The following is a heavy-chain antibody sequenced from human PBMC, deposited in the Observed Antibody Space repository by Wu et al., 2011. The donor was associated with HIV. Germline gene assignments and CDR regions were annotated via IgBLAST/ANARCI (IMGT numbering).Heavy chain of an antibody. Sequence: QVQLVQSGPEVKKPGSSVKVSCKASGGPLSSYAFSWVRQAPGQGLEWLGRIIPIFDTPNYAQKFQGRVTITTDESTSTAYMELSSLRSEDTAIYYCARSPFVSTMGYFDYWGQGTLVTVSS. CDR2: IIPIFDTP. CDR1: GGPLSSYA. D-gene: IGHD5/OR15-5a*01. CDR3: ARSPFVSTMGYFDY. J-gene: IGHJ4*02. V-gene: IGHV1-69*05.